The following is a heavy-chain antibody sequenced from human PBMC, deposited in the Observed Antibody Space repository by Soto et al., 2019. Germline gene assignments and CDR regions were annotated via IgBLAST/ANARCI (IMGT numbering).Heavy chain of an antibody. Sequence: QDHLVQSGAEVKKPGASAKVSCKASGYTFKNYGINWVRQAPGRGLEWVAWISAYNGDTSYAQHFPGRVTVNTETLTNTAYMELRSLRPDDTAVYFCVLGGLETGYYRDMDYWGQGTLVSVSS. D-gene: IGHD3-9*01. CDR1: GYTFKNYG. CDR2: ISAYNGDT. CDR3: VLGGLETGYYRDMDY. V-gene: IGHV1-18*04. J-gene: IGHJ4*02.